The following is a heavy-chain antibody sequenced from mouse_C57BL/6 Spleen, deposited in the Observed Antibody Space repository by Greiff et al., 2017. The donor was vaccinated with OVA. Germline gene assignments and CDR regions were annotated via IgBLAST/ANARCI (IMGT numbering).Heavy chain of an antibody. CDR2: ISSGSSTI. CDR3: ARNLLYGRYAMDY. V-gene: IGHV5-17*01. D-gene: IGHD1-1*01. CDR1: GFTFSDYG. Sequence: EVKLQESGGGLVKPGGSLKLSCAASGFTFSDYGMHWVRQAPEKGLEWVAYISSGSSTIYYADTVKGRFTISRDNAKNTLFLQMTSLRSEDTAMYYCARNLLYGRYAMDYWGQGTSVTVSS. J-gene: IGHJ4*01.